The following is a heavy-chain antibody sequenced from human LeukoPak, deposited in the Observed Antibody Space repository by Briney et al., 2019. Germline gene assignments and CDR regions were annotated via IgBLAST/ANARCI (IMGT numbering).Heavy chain of an antibody. CDR2: ISAYNGNT. J-gene: IGHJ3*02. Sequence: GASVKVSCKASGYIFSNYAISWVRQAPGQGLEWMGWISAYNGNTNYAQKLQGRVTMTTDTSTSTAYMELRSLRSDDTAVYYCARDMLTSSDAFDIWGQGTMVTVSS. D-gene: IGHD3-16*01. CDR1: GYIFSNYA. V-gene: IGHV1-18*01. CDR3: ARDMLTSSDAFDI.